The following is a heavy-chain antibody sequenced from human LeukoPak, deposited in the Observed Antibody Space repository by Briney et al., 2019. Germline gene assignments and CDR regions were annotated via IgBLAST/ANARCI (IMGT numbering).Heavy chain of an antibody. J-gene: IGHJ2*01. CDR3: ARSLRDSHQGGGYWYFDL. V-gene: IGHV4-59*08. CDR1: GGSISSHY. CDR2: ISYSGST. Sequence: PSGTLSLTCTVSGGSISSHYWSSIRQPPGKGLEWIGCISYSGSTNYNPSLKSRVTISMDTSKIQFSLKLSSVPAADTAVYYCARSLRDSHQGGGYWYFDLWRRASLDAV. D-gene: IGHD2-15*01.